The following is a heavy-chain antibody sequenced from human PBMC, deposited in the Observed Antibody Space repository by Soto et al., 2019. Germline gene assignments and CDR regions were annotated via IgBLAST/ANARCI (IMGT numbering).Heavy chain of an antibody. CDR2: INPSGGST. J-gene: IGHJ4*02. Sequence: APVKVSCKASGYTFTSYYMHWVRQAPGQGLEWMGIINPSGGSTSYAQKLQGRVTMTRETSTSTVYMKLSSLRSEDPAVYYCARGPYSYGYFFEYWGQGTLVTASS. CDR1: GYTFTSYY. D-gene: IGHD5-18*01. V-gene: IGHV1-46*01. CDR3: ARGPYSYGYFFEY.